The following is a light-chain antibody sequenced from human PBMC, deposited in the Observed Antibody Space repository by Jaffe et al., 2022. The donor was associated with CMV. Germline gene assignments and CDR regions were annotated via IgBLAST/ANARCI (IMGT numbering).Light chain of an antibody. CDR2: DNN. Sequence: QSVLTQPPSVSAAPRQKVTISCSGSSSNIGSNSVSWYQQLPGTAPKLLIYDNNERPSGIPDRFSGSRSGTSATLGIAGLQSEDEADYYCATWDSSLSAGLFGGGTKLTVL. V-gene: IGLV1-51*01. CDR3: ATWDSSLSAGL. J-gene: IGLJ2*01. CDR1: SSNIGSNS.